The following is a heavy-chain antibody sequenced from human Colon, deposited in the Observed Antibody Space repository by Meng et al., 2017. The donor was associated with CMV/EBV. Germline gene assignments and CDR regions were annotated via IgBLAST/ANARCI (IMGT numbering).Heavy chain of an antibody. J-gene: IGHJ6*02. CDR3: ASPQDYDFWSGYQYYGMDV. V-gene: IGHV1-69*05. CDR2: IIPIFGTA. D-gene: IGHD3-3*01. CDR1: GGTFSSYA. Sequence: SVKVSCKASGGTFSSYAISWVRQAPGQGLEWLGGIIPIFGTANYAQKFQGRVTITTDESTSTAYMELSSLRSEDTAVYYCASPQDYDFWSGYQYYGMDVWGQGTTVTVSS.